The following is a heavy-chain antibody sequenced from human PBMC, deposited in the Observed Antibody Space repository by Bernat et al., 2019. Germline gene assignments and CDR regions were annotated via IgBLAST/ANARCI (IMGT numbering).Heavy chain of an antibody. J-gene: IGHJ4*02. V-gene: IGHV3-7*03. CDR2: IKQDGSEK. CDR1: VFTFSSYW. Sequence: EVQLVESGGGLVQPGGSLRLSCAASVFTFSSYWMSWVRQAPGKGLEWVANIKQDGSEKYYVDSVKGRFTISRDNAKNSLYLQMNSLRAVDTAVYYCARVYDYGSDYYTLMRLFDYWGQGTLVTVSS. CDR3: ARVYDYGSDYYTLMRLFDY. D-gene: IGHD3-3*01.